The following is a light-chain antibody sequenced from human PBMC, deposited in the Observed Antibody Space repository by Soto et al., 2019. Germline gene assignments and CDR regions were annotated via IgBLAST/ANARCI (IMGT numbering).Light chain of an antibody. CDR2: DAS. J-gene: IGKJ5*01. Sequence: EIVLTQSPATLSSSAAERATLSCKASQTVSSKLAWYQQKPGQAPRLVILDASNRASGMPERFSGSGSGTEFTLTIGRLEPEAFEVYYCQEYAGAPITFGLGTRLDIK. V-gene: IGKV3-11*01. CDR1: QTVSSK. CDR3: QEYAGAPIT.